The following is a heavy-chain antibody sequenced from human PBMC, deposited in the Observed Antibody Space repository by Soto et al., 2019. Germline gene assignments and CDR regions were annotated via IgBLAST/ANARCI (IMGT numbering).Heavy chain of an antibody. CDR3: AKLRDFVVLPAGILDY. V-gene: IGHV1-69*02. Sequence: AASVKVSCKASGGTFSSYTISWVRQAPGQGLEWMGRIIPILGIANYAQKFQGRVTITADKSTSTAYMELNSLRTEDTAIYYSAKLRDFVVLPAGILDYWGPGTLVTVSS. CDR1: GGTFSSYT. D-gene: IGHD2-8*01. CDR2: IIPILGIA. J-gene: IGHJ4*02.